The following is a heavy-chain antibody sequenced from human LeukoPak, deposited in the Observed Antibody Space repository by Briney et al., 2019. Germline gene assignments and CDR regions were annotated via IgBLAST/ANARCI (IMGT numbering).Heavy chain of an antibody. D-gene: IGHD4-11*01. CDR2: ISASGSST. J-gene: IGHJ4*02. CDR1: GFTFSIYA. V-gene: IGHV3-23*01. CDR3: AKDLSRTTVTTRLDY. Sequence: AGSLRLSCAASGFTFSIYAMTWVRQAPGKGLEWVSAISASGSSTYYADSVKGRFTISRDNSKNMLYLQMNSLRAEDTAVYYCAKDLSRTTVTTRLDYWGQGTLVTVSS.